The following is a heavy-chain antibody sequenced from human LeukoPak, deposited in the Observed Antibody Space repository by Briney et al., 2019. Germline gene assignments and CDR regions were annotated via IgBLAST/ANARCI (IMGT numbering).Heavy chain of an antibody. CDR2: ISAYNGNT. V-gene: IGHV1-18*01. CDR1: GYTFTSYG. Sequence: ASVTVSCKASGYTFTSYGISWVRQAPGQGLEWMGWISAYNGNTNYAQKLQGRVTMTTDTSTSTAYMELRSLRSDDTAVYYCARDRHYYGSGSYLLFDYWGQGTLVTVSS. CDR3: ARDRHYYGSGSYLLFDY. J-gene: IGHJ4*02. D-gene: IGHD3-10*01.